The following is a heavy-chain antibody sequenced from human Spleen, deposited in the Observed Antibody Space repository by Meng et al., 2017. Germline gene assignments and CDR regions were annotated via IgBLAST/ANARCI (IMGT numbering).Heavy chain of an antibody. V-gene: IGHV3-23*01. CDR2: SSGSGGSI. Sequence: EVQLLEAGGCLVQPGGSLRLACAASGIIFSGYAMSWVRQAPGKGLEWVSASSGSGGSINYADSVRGRFTISRDNSENTLYLQMNGLRAEDKAVYYCAKDRRLQSGQYYFDYWGQGTLVTSPQ. CDR3: AKDRRLQSGQYYFDY. J-gene: IGHJ4*02. D-gene: IGHD5-24*01. CDR1: GIIFSGYA.